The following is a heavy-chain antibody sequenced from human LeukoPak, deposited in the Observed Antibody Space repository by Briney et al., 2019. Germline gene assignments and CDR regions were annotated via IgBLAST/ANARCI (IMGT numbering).Heavy chain of an antibody. Sequence: PGRSLRLSCAASGFTFSSYGMHWVRQAPGKGLEWVAVISYDGSNRYYADSVKGRFTISRDNSKNTLYLQMNSLRAEDTAVYYCAKGDVDTAMFFDYWGQGTLVTVSS. D-gene: IGHD5-18*01. V-gene: IGHV3-30*18. CDR2: ISYDGSNR. CDR1: GFTFSSYG. CDR3: AKGDVDTAMFFDY. J-gene: IGHJ4*02.